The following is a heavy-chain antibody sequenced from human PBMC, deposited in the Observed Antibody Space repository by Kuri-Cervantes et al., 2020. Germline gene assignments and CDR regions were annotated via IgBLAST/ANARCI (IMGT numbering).Heavy chain of an antibody. V-gene: IGHV3-23*01. Sequence: GGSLRLSCAASGFTFSSYAMSWVRQAPGEGLEWVSAISGSGGSTYYADSVKGRFTISRDNSKNTLYLQMNSLRAEDTAVYYCAKGRSTLRWYLPFDYWGQGTLVTVSS. CDR1: GFTFSSYA. CDR3: AKGRSTLRWYLPFDY. CDR2: ISGSGGST. J-gene: IGHJ4*02. D-gene: IGHD4-23*01.